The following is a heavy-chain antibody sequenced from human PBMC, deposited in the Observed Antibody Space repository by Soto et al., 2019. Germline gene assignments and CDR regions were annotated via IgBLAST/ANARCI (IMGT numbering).Heavy chain of an antibody. V-gene: IGHV3-73*01. CDR2: IRSKANSYAT. Sequence: GGSLRLSCAASGFTFSSYSMNWVRQAPGKGLEWVGRIRSKANSYATAYAASVKGRFTISRDDSKNTAYLQMNSLKTEDTAVYYCTRRSDYDILTGYRNYYYYGMDVWGQGTTVTVSS. CDR3: TRRSDYDILTGYRNYYYYGMDV. CDR1: GFTFSSYS. J-gene: IGHJ6*02. D-gene: IGHD3-9*01.